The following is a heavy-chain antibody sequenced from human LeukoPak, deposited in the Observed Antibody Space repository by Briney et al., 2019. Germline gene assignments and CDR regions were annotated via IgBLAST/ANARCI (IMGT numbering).Heavy chain of an antibody. J-gene: IGHJ4*02. CDR3: ARGGGIAVAGLYY. Sequence: SETLSLTCTVSGGSISSYYWSWIRQPPGKGLEWIGYIYYSGSTNYNPSPKSRVTISVDTSKNQFSLKLSSVTAADTAVYYCARGGGIAVAGLYYWGQGTLVTVPS. D-gene: IGHD6-19*01. CDR1: GGSISSYY. CDR2: IYYSGST. V-gene: IGHV4-59*01.